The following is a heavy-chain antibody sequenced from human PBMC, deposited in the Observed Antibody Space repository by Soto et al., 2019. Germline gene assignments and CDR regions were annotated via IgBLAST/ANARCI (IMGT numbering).Heavy chain of an antibody. CDR2: ISGSGGST. Sequence: EVQLLESGGGLVQPGGSLRLSCAASRFTFSSYAMSWVRQVPGKGLEWVSAISGSGGSTYYADSVKGRFTISRDNSKNTLYLQMNSLRAEDTAVHYCARSYVLVWFGEPDDAFDIWGQGTMVTVSS. CDR1: RFTFSSYA. V-gene: IGHV3-23*01. CDR3: ARSYVLVWFGEPDDAFDI. J-gene: IGHJ3*02. D-gene: IGHD3-10*01.